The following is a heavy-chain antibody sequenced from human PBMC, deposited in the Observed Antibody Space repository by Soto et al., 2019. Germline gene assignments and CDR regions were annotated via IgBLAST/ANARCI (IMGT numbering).Heavy chain of an antibody. V-gene: IGHV4-30-2*01. CDR2: IYHSGST. Sequence: QLQLQESGSGLVKPSQTLSLTCAVSGGSISSGGYSWSWIRQPPGKGLEWIGYIYHSGSTYYNPSLKMRFTISVDMSKHQFSLKLSSVTAADAAVYYCARGAPPVHWGQGTLGTVSS. J-gene: IGHJ4*02. CDR1: GGSISSGGYS. D-gene: IGHD6-6*01. CDR3: ARGAPPVH.